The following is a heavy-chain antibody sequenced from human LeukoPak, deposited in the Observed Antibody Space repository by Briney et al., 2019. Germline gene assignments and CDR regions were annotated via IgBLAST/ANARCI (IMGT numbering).Heavy chain of an antibody. Sequence: GGSLRLSCAASGFTFSTYAMNWVRQAPGKGLEWVSAISGSGGSTYYADSVKGRFTISRDNSKNTLYLQMNSLRAEDTAVYYCAKDWDIEVIPAVGAFDIWGQGTMVTVSS. CDR3: AKDWDIEVIPAVGAFDI. V-gene: IGHV3-23*01. CDR1: GFTFSTYA. D-gene: IGHD2-2*01. J-gene: IGHJ3*02. CDR2: ISGSGGST.